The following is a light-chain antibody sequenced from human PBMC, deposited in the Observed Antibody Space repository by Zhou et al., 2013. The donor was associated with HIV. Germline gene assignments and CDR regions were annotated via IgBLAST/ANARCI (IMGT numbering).Light chain of an antibody. V-gene: IGKV3-20*01. CDR3: QQYGRSPFT. CDR1: QSVSSSY. J-gene: IGKJ3*01. CDR2: GAS. Sequence: EIVLTQSPGTLSLSPGERATLSCRASQSVSSSYLAWYQQKPGQAPRLLIYGASSRATGIPDRFSGSGSGTDFTLTISRLEPEDFAVYYCQQYGRSPFTFGPGTKVD.